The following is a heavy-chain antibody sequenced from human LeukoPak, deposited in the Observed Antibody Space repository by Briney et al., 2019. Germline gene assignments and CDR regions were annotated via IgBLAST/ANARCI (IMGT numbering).Heavy chain of an antibody. CDR1: GYTFTGYY. D-gene: IGHD3-3*01. V-gene: IGHV1-2*02. J-gene: IGHJ3*01. CDR2: IDPNSGTT. Sequence: ASVKVSRKASGYTFTGYYMQWVRQALGQGIEWMGWIDPNSGTTKYAQKFQGSVTMTRDTSIRTAYMELISLTSDDTAVYYCAKVGSFTIFGVGAFDLWGQGTLVTVSS. CDR3: AKVGSFTIFGVGAFDL.